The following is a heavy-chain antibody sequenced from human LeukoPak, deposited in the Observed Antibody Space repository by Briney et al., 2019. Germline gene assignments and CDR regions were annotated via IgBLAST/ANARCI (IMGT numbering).Heavy chain of an antibody. D-gene: IGHD6-6*01. CDR1: GYTFTSYG. V-gene: IGHV1-18*01. CDR2: ISAHNGNT. Sequence: ASVKVSCKASGYTFTSYGISWVRQALGQGLEWMGWISAHNGNTNYAQKLQGRVTMTTDTSTSTAYMELRSLRSDDTAVYYCARDRLIAARRSDAFGMDVWGQGTTVTVSS. CDR3: ARDRLIAARRSDAFGMDV. J-gene: IGHJ6*02.